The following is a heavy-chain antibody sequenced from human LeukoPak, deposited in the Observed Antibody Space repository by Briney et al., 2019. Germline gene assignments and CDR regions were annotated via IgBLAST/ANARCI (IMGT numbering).Heavy chain of an antibody. V-gene: IGHV3-53*01. CDR3: ARGAGSYKYYMDV. CDR1: GFTVSNNY. J-gene: IGHJ6*03. CDR2: IYSAGSAGST. D-gene: IGHD3-10*01. Sequence: GGSLRLSCAASGFTVSNNYMSWVRQPPGKGLEWVSVIYSAGSAGSTYYADAVKGRFTISRDNSKNTLDLQMNSLRVEDTAVYYCARGAGSYKYYMDVWGKGTTVTVPS.